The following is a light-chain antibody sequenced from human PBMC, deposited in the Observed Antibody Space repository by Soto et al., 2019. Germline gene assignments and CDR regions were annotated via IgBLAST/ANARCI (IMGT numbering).Light chain of an antibody. V-gene: IGKV4-1*01. J-gene: IGKJ5*01. CDR3: QQHGTSPIT. CDR2: WAS. CDR1: QSVLYSSNNKNY. Sequence: DIVMTQSPDSLAVSLGERATINCKSSQSVLYSSNNKNYLAWYQQKPGQPPKLLIYWASTRESGVPDRFSGSGSGTDFTLTISSLEPEDFAVYYCQQHGTSPITFGQGTRLE.